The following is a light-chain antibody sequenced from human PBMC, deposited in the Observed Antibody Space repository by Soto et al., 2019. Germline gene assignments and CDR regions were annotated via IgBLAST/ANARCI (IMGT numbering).Light chain of an antibody. V-gene: IGKV3-11*01. CDR3: QKRTNWPAIT. CDR1: QTVRSD. Sequence: EIVLTQSPATLSLSPGERATLSCKSSQTVRSDLAWYQQKPGQAPRLLIYDASNRATGIPDRFSGSGSGTDFTLTISSLEPEDFAVYYCQKRTNWPAITFGQGTRLEIK. CDR2: DAS. J-gene: IGKJ5*01.